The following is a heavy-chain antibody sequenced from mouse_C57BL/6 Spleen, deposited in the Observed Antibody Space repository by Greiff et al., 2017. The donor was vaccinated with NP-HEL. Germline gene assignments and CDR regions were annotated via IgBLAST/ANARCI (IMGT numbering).Heavy chain of an antibody. Sequence: QVQLQQPGAELVMPGASVKLSCKASGYTFTSYWMHWVKQRPGQGLEWIGEIDPSDSYTNYNQKFKGKSTLTVDKSTSTAYMQLSRLTSENSAVYYCEKGWSQYYFDYWGKGTTLTVSS. CDR3: EKGWSQYYFDY. J-gene: IGHJ2*01. D-gene: IGHD3-2*02. V-gene: IGHV1-69*01. CDR1: GYTFTSYW. CDR2: IDPSDSYT.